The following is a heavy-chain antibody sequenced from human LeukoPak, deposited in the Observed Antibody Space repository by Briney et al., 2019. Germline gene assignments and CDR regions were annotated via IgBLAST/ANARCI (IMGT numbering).Heavy chain of an antibody. CDR2: ISAYNGNT. CDR1: GYTFTSYG. CDR3: ARVVGSSWLQDWAYYYYYMDV. D-gene: IGHD6-13*01. J-gene: IGHJ6*03. Sequence: GASVKVSCKASGYTFTSYGISWVRQAPGQGLEWMGWISAYNGNTNYAQKLQGRVTMTRDTSTSTVYMELSSLRSEDTAVYYCARVVGSSWLQDWAYYYYYMDVWGKGTTVTVSS. V-gene: IGHV1-18*01.